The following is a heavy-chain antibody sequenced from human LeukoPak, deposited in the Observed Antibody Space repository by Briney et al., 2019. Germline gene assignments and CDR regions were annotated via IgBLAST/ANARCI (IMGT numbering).Heavy chain of an antibody. Sequence: SETLSLTCAVYGGSFSGYYWSWIRHPPGKGLEWIGEINHSGSTNYNPSLKSRVTISVDTSKNQFSLKLSSVTAADTAVYYCARGRGSGYYFDYWGQGTLVTVSS. CDR1: GGSFSGYY. V-gene: IGHV4-34*01. J-gene: IGHJ4*02. CDR3: ARGRGSGYYFDY. D-gene: IGHD1-26*01. CDR2: INHSGST.